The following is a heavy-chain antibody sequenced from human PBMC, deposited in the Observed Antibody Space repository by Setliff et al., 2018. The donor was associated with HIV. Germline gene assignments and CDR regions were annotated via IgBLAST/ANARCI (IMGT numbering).Heavy chain of an antibody. D-gene: IGHD1-20*01. CDR1: GFTFSNYG. CDR2: ISYHERDT. J-gene: IGHJ6*03. V-gene: IGHV3-30*03. CDR3: TRDYAYDWNAVMDV. Sequence: GGSLRLSCGASGFTFSNYGMQWVRQAPGKGLEWVAIISYHERDTFYADSVKGRFTISRDNAKNSLYLQMNSLRAEDTAVYYCTRDYAYDWNAVMDVWGKGTTVTVSS.